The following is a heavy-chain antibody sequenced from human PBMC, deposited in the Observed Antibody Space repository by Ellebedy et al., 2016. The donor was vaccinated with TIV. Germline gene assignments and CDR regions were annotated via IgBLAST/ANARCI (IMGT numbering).Heavy chain of an antibody. Sequence: GESLKISCAASGFTFSSYAMSWVRQAPGKGLEWVSAISGSGGSTYYADSVKGRFTISRDNSKNTLYLQMNSLRAEDTAVYYCAKEGAYYYDSMYYWGQGTLVTVSS. CDR1: GFTFSSYA. CDR2: ISGSGGST. V-gene: IGHV3-23*01. CDR3: AKEGAYYYDSMYY. J-gene: IGHJ4*02. D-gene: IGHD3-22*01.